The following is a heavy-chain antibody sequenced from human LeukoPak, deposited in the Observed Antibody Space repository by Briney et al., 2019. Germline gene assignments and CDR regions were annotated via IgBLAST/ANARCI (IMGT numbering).Heavy chain of an antibody. V-gene: IGHV4-39*01. J-gene: IGHJ6*02. CDR2: IYYSGST. Sequence: PSETLSLTCTVSGGSISSSSYYWGWIRRPPGKGLEWIGSIYYSGSTYYNPSLKSRVTISVDTSKNQFSLKLSSVTAADTAVYYCARQVTTVYYYYGMDVWGQGTTVTVSS. CDR3: ARQVTTVYYYYGMDV. CDR1: GGSISSSSYY. D-gene: IGHD4-17*01.